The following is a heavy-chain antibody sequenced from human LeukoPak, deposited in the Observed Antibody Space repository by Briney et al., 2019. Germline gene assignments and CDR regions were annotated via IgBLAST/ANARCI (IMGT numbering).Heavy chain of an antibody. CDR2: IKEDGSEK. D-gene: IGHD3-16*01. V-gene: IGHV3-7*01. Sequence: GGSLRLSCAASGFTFSGYWMSWVRQAPGNGLEWVANIKEDGSEKYYVDSVKGRFTISRDNAKNSLYLQMNSLRAEDTAVYYCARGYAEWGQGALVTVSS. CDR3: ARGYAE. J-gene: IGHJ4*02. CDR1: GFTFSGYW.